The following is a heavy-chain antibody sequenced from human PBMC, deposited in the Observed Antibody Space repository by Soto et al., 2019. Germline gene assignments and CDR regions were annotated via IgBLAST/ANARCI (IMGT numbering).Heavy chain of an antibody. V-gene: IGHV1-69*13. CDR1: GGTFSSYA. D-gene: IGHD7-27*01. CDR3: ARDPSLGTPPHNYGMDV. CDR2: IIPIFGTA. J-gene: IGHJ6*02. Sequence: GASVKVSCKASGGTFSSYAISWVRQAPGQGLEWMGGIIPIFGTANYAQKFQGRVTITADESTSTAYMELSSLRSEDTAVYYCARDPSLGTPPHNYGMDVWGQGTTVTVSS.